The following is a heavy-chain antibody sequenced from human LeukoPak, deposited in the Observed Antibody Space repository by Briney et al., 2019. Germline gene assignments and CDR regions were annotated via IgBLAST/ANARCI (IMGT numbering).Heavy chain of an antibody. CDR1: GFTFSSYS. V-gene: IGHV3-48*01. Sequence: GGSLRLSCAASGFTFSSYSMNWVRQAPGKGLEWVSYISSSSSTIYYADSVKGRFTISRDNAKNSLYLEMNSRRAEDTAVYYCARGRIGAAGTCDYWGQGTLVTVSS. CDR2: ISSSSSTI. D-gene: IGHD6-13*01. J-gene: IGHJ4*02. CDR3: ARGRIGAAGTCDY.